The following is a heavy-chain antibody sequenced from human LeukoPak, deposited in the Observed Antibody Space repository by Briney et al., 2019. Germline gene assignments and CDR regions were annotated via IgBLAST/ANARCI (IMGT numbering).Heavy chain of an antibody. V-gene: IGHV1-18*04. CDR1: GYTFTSYY. CDR3: ARKLYDSSRYGQTYYFDY. CDR2: ISAYNGNT. J-gene: IGHJ4*02. Sequence: ASVKVSCKASGYTFTSYYMHWVRQAPGQGLEWMGWISAYNGNTNYAQKLQGRVTMTTDTSTSTAYMDLRSLRSDDTAVYYCARKLYDSSRYGQTYYFDYWGQGTLVTVSS. D-gene: IGHD3-22*01.